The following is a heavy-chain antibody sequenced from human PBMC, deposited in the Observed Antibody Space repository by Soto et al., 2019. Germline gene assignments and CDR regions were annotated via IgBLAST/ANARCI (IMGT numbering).Heavy chain of an antibody. J-gene: IGHJ6*01. CDR1: VFTFSSYS. CDR2: ISSSSSYI. D-gene: IGHD1-26*01. V-gene: IGHV3-21*01. Sequence: PGGSLRLSCAASVFTFSSYSMNWVRHAPGKWLEWVSSISSSSSYIYYADSVKGRFTISRDNAKNSLYLQMNSLRAEDTAVYYCARSKSGSYTNYYYYYGMEVRGQGTTVNVSS. CDR3: ARSKSGSYTNYYYYYGMEV.